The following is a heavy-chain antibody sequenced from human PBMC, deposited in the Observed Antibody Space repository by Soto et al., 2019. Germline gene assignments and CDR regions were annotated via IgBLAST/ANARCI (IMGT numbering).Heavy chain of an antibody. CDR3: ARGRYCSGGSCYDWFDP. D-gene: IGHD2-15*01. J-gene: IGHJ5*02. CDR1: GYTFTSYD. Sequence: QVQLVQSGAEVKKPGASVKVSCKASGYTFTSYDINWVRQANGQGLDWMGWMNPNSGNTGYAQKFQGRVTMTRNTSISTAYMELSSLRSEDTAVYYCARGRYCSGGSCYDWFDPWGQGTLVTVSS. CDR2: MNPNSGNT. V-gene: IGHV1-8*01.